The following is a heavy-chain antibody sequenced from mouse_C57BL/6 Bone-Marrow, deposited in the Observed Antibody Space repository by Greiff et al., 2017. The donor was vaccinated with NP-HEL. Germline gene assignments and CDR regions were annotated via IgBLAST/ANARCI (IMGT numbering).Heavy chain of an antibody. Sequence: QVQLKESGAELVRPGASVKLSCKASGYTFTDYYINWVKQRPGQGLEWIARIYPGSGNTYYNEKFKGKATLTAEKSSSTAYMQLSSLTSEDSAVYFCARGWGLRRGAWFAYWGQGTLVTVSA. J-gene: IGHJ3*01. CDR2: IYPGSGNT. CDR3: ARGWGLRRGAWFAY. V-gene: IGHV1-76*01. D-gene: IGHD2-4*01. CDR1: GYTFTDYY.